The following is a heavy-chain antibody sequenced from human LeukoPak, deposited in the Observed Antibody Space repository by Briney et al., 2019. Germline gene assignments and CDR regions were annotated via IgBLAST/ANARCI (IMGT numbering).Heavy chain of an antibody. CDR1: GFTFSSYW. J-gene: IGHJ4*02. D-gene: IGHD3-10*01. CDR2: INSDGSST. CDR3: TRDQAHGWGRYGSGSPTDY. Sequence: GGSLRLSCAASGFTFSSYWMHWVRQAPGPGLGWVSRINSDGSSTSYADSVKGRFTISRDNAKNTLYLQMNSLKTEDTAVYYCTRDQAHGWGRYGSGSPTDYWGQGALFTVS. V-gene: IGHV3-74*01.